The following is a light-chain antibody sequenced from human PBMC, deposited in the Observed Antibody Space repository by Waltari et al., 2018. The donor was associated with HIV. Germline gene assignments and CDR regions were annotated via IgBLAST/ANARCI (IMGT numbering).Light chain of an antibody. CDR2: KDS. CDR3: QSADSSGSPYVV. CDR1: ALPKQY. V-gene: IGLV3-25*03. J-gene: IGLJ2*01. Sequence: SYELTQPTSVSVSPGQTARITCSGDALPKQYTYWYQQKPGQAPVLVIYKDSERPSGIPERFSGSNSGTTVTLTICGVQAEDEADYYCQSADSSGSPYVVFGGGTKLTVL.